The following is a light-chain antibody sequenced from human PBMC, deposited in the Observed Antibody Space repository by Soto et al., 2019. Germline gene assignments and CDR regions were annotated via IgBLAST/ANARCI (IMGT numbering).Light chain of an antibody. Sequence: QSALTQPASVSGSPGQSITISCTGTSSDVGSYNLVSWYQQHPGKAPKLMIYEGSKRPSGVSNRFSGSKSGNTASLTISGLQAEDEAYYYCCSYAASWVFGGGTKLTVL. CDR3: CSYAASWV. CDR2: EGS. J-gene: IGLJ2*01. V-gene: IGLV2-23*01. CDR1: SSDVGSYNL.